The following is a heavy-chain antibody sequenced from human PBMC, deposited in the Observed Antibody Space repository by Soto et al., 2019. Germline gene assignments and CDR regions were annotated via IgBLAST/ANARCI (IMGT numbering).Heavy chain of an antibody. Sequence: QVQLVQSGAEVKKPGASVKVSCKASGYTFTSYDINWVRQATGQGLEWMGWMNPNSGNTGYAQKFQGRVTMTRNTAISTAYMELSSLRSEDTAVYYCARAHYYDSIGYYPNFDYWVQGTLVTVSS. CDR1: GYTFTSYD. CDR3: ARAHYYDSIGYYPNFDY. CDR2: MNPNSGNT. V-gene: IGHV1-8*01. D-gene: IGHD3-22*01. J-gene: IGHJ4*02.